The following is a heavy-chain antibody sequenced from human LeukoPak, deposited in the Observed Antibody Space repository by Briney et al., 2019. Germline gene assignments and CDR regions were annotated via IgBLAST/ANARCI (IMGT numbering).Heavy chain of an antibody. D-gene: IGHD4-23*01. CDR3: ANHPYGGATRANWFDP. V-gene: IGHV3-23*01. J-gene: IGHJ5*02. Sequence: GGSLRLSCAASGFTFSSYAMSWVRQAPGEGLEWVSAISGSGGSTYYADSVKGRFTISRDNSKNTLYLQMNSLRAEATAVYSCANHPYGGATRANWFDPWGQGTLVTVSS. CDR2: ISGSGGST. CDR1: GFTFSSYA.